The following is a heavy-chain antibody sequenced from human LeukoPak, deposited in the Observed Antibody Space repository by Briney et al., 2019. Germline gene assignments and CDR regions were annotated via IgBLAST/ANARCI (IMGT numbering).Heavy chain of an antibody. J-gene: IGHJ4*02. CDR3: ARGRGRQQLN. V-gene: IGHV4-34*01. CDR2: INHSGST. CDR1: GGSFSGYY. Sequence: SETLSLTCAVYGGSFSGYYWSWIRQPPGKGLEWIGEINHSGSTNYNPSLKSRVAISVDTSKNQFSLKLSSVTAADTAVYYCARGRGRQQLNWGQGTLVTVSS. D-gene: IGHD6-13*01.